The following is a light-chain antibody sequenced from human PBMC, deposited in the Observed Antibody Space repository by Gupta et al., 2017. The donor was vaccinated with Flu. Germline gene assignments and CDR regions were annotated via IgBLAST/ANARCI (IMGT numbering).Light chain of an antibody. Sequence: STGTVTSCLYPYCVQQRPGQSPRTLMYDPNNKHSWTPARFSGSLLWGKAALTLSGAQPEDEADYYCLLSYSDARPVFGGGTKLAVL. V-gene: IGLV7-46*01. CDR3: LLSYSDARPV. CDR1: TGTVTSCLY. CDR2: DPN. J-gene: IGLJ3*02.